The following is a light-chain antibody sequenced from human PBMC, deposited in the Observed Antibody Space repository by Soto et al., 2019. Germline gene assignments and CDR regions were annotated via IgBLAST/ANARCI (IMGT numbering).Light chain of an antibody. Sequence: DIQMTQSPSSLSASVGDRVTITCRASQSISSYLNWYQQKPGKAPKLLIYDASSLKSGVPSRFSGSGSGTECTRTISSLQPDDFATYYCQQYMSYSVGQGTKVEIK. CDR2: DAS. V-gene: IGKV1-5*01. CDR1: QSISSY. J-gene: IGKJ1*01. CDR3: QQYMSYS.